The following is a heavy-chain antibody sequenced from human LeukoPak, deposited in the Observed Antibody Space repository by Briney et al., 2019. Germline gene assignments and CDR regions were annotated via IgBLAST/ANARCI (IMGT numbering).Heavy chain of an antibody. J-gene: IGHJ4*02. CDR1: GFTFTSYW. D-gene: IGHD7-27*01. Sequence: GGSLRLSCSASGFTFTSYWMSWVRQAPGKGLESVANVNQDGSDNYYVDSVKGRFTITRDNAKNSVYLQMNNLRADDTAVYYCARDWAKVPGVCWGQGTLVTVSS. CDR2: VNQDGSDN. CDR3: ARDWAKVPGVC. V-gene: IGHV3-7*05.